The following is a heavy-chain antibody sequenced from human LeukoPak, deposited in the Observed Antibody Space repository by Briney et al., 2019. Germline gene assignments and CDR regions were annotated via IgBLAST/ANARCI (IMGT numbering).Heavy chain of an antibody. CDR1: GFTFSNYW. CDR3: ASQFWWAAVVGPALDC. Sequence: GGSLRLSCAASGFTFSNYWMSWVRQAPGKGVEWVANIKEDGSEIYYVDSVKGRFTISRDNAKNSLYLQMSSLRAADTAVYYCASQFWWAAVVGPALDCWGQGSLVTVSS. D-gene: IGHD2-21*01. J-gene: IGHJ4*02. CDR2: IKEDGSEI. V-gene: IGHV3-7*05.